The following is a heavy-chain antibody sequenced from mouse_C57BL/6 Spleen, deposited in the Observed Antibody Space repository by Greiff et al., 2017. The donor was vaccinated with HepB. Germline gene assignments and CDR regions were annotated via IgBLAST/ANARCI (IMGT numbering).Heavy chain of an antibody. Sequence: EVQGVESGGGLVQPGGSLKLSCAASGFTFSDYYMYWVRQTPEKRLEWVAYISNGGGSTYYPDTVKGRFTISRDNAKNTLYLQMSRLKSEDTAMYYCARHGSSYVDYAMDYWGQGTSVTVSS. D-gene: IGHD1-1*01. CDR3: ARHGSSYVDYAMDY. CDR2: ISNGGGST. V-gene: IGHV5-12*01. J-gene: IGHJ4*01. CDR1: GFTFSDYY.